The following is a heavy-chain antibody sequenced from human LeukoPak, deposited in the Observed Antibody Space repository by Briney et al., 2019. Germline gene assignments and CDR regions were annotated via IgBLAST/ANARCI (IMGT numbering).Heavy chain of an antibody. Sequence: GGSLRLSCAASGFTLNNYAMNWVRQAPGKGLGWVAAVTGPADTTYYADSVKGRFTISRDSFKDTLYLQMNRLGAEDTALYYCAKGAAIDHWGQGTLVTVSS. J-gene: IGHJ4*02. CDR1: GFTLNNYA. CDR2: VTGPADTT. V-gene: IGHV3-23*01. CDR3: AKGAAIDH. D-gene: IGHD5-24*01.